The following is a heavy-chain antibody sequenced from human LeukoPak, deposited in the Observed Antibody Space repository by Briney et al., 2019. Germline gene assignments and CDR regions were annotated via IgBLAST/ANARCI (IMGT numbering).Heavy chain of an antibody. CDR1: GGSISSGGYY. CDR3: ARNPVYSNYDWFDP. D-gene: IGHD4-11*01. CDR2: IYTSGST. V-gene: IGHV4-61*08. Sequence: SETLSLTCTVSGGSISSGGYYWSWIRQHPGKGLEWIGYIYTSGSTNYNPSLKSRVTMSVDTSKNQFSLKLSSVTAADTAVYYCARNPVYSNYDWFDPWGQGTLVTVSS. J-gene: IGHJ5*02.